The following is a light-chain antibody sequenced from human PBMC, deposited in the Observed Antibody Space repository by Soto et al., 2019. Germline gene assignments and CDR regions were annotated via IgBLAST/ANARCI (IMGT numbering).Light chain of an antibody. V-gene: IGKV3-11*01. J-gene: IGKJ5*01. CDR1: QSVSSY. CDR2: DAS. Sequence: EVVLTQSPATLSLSPGERATLSCRASQSVSSYLAWYQQKPGQAPRLLNYDASNRATGIPARFSGSGSGTDFTLTISSLEPEDFAVYYCQQRSNWREITFGQGTRLEIK. CDR3: QQRSNWREIT.